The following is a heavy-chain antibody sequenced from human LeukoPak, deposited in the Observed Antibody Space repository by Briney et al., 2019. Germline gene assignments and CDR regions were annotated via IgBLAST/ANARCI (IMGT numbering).Heavy chain of an antibody. CDR1: GFTFSDYY. D-gene: IGHD4-23*01. J-gene: IGHJ3*02. CDR3: ARSNGGNLLYDAFDI. CDR2: ISSSSSYT. V-gene: IGHV3-11*03. Sequence: PGGSLRLSCAASGFTFSDYYMSWIRQAPGKGLEWVSYISSSSSYTNYADSVKGRFTISRDNAKNSPYLQMNSLRAEDTAAYYCARSNGGNLLYDAFDIWGQGTMVTVSS.